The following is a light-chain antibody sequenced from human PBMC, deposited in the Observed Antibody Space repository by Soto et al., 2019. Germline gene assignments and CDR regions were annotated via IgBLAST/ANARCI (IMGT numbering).Light chain of an antibody. Sequence: EIVLTQAPGTLSLSPGQRATLSCRASQSVSNNYLAWYQQKPGQAPRLLIYGASNRATGIPDRFSGSGSGRDFTLTISRLEPEDFAVYYCQQYGSSGTFGQGTKVEIK. V-gene: IGKV3-20*01. CDR3: QQYGSSGT. CDR1: QSVSNNY. J-gene: IGKJ1*01. CDR2: GAS.